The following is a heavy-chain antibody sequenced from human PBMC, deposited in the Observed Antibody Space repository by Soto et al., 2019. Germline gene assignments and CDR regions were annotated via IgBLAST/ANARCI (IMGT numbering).Heavy chain of an antibody. Sequence: GGSLRLSCAASGFTFSNYAMSWVRQAPGKGLEWVSVISGSGGSTHFADFVKGRFTISRDNSNNTLYLQMNSLRTEDTAVYYCAKTKAWTYFDYWGQGSLVTVSS. J-gene: IGHJ4*02. CDR2: ISGSGGST. CDR1: GFTFSNYA. V-gene: IGHV3-23*01. CDR3: AKTKAWTYFDY.